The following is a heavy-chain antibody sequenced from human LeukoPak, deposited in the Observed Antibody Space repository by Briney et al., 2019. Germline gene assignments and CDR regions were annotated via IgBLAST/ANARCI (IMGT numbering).Heavy chain of an antibody. CDR3: ARAGSNSWHEGLRHFDY. CDR1: GGSISSGAYF. Sequence: PSETLSLTCTVSGGSISSGAYFYNWIRQSAGKGLEWIGRIYTSGITNYNPSLKSRVTISVDTSKNQLSLKLTSVTAADTAVYYCARAGSNSWHEGLRHFDYWGQGTLVTVSS. D-gene: IGHD6-13*01. CDR2: IYTSGIT. V-gene: IGHV4-61*02. J-gene: IGHJ4*02.